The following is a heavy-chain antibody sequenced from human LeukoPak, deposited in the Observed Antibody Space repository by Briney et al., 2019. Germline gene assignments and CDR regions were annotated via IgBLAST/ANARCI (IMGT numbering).Heavy chain of an antibody. J-gene: IGHJ4*02. CDR3: ARDGLLDDSYPLSN. V-gene: IGHV1-18*01. D-gene: IGHD5-18*01. CDR2: ISAYNGNT. Sequence: GASAKVSCKASGYTFTSYGISWVRQAPGQGLEWMGWISAYNGNTNYAQKLQGRVTMTTDTSTSTAYMELRSLRSDDTAVYYCARDGLLDDSYPLSNWGQGTLVTVSS. CDR1: GYTFTSYG.